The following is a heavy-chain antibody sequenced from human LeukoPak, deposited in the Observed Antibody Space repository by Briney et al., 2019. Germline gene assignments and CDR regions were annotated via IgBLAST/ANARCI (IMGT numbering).Heavy chain of an antibody. J-gene: IGHJ4*02. CDR2: ISSSGYII. Sequence: GGSLRLSCAASGFTFSNYEMNWVRQAPGKGLEWVSYISSSGYIIYYADSVKGRFTISRDNAKNSLYLQMNSLRAEDTAVYYCTGDSSGWFDYWGQGTLVTVSS. D-gene: IGHD6-19*01. V-gene: IGHV3-48*03. CDR3: TGDSSGWFDY. CDR1: GFTFSNYE.